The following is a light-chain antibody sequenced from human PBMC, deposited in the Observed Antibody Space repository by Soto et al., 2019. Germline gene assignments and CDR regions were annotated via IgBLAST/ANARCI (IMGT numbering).Light chain of an antibody. V-gene: IGKV3-20*01. Sequence: EIVLTQSPGTLSLSPGERATRSCRTSQSVNSNFLAWYQQKPGQAPRLLVYGSSTRAAGVPDRFSGSGSGTDFTLTSSRLEPEDFAVYYCKQYGRSPLLYTFGQGNKLGVK. J-gene: IGKJ2*01. CDR1: QSVNSNF. CDR3: KQYGRSPLLYT. CDR2: GSS.